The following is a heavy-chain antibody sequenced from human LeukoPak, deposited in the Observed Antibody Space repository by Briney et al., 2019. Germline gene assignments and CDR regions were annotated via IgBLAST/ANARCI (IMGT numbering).Heavy chain of an antibody. D-gene: IGHD3-22*01. CDR2: IYYSGST. CDR1: GGSISSYY. CDR3: ARGGFSSRKYYYDSSGYYYLIPFDY. V-gene: IGHV4-59*01. Sequence: SETLSLTCTVSGGSISSYYWSWIRQPPGKGLEWIGYIYYSGSTNYNPSLKSRVTISVDTSKNQFSLKLSSVTAADTAVYYCARGGFSSRKYYYDSSGYYYLIPFDYWGQGTLVTVSS. J-gene: IGHJ4*02.